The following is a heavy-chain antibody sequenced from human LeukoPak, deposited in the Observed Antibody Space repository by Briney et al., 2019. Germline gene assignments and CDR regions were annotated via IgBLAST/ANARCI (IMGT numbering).Heavy chain of an antibody. V-gene: IGHV4-59*01. Sequence: SETLSLPFTVSGGSISSYYWSWIRQPPGKGLEWIGYIYYSGSTNYNPSLKSRVTISVDTSKNQFSLKLSSVTAADTAVYYCARDGAIAAGENYYYYGMDVWGKGTTVTVSS. J-gene: IGHJ6*04. D-gene: IGHD6-13*01. CDR1: GGSISSYY. CDR3: ARDGAIAAGENYYYYGMDV. CDR2: IYYSGST.